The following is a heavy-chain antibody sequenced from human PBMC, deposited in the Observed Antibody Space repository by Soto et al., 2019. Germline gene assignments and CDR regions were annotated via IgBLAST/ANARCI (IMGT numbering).Heavy chain of an antibody. V-gene: IGHV4-59*01. Sequence: SETLSLTCTVSGGSISSYFWSWIRQPPGKGLEWIGYIYYSGDTNYSPSLKSRVTISVDTSKNQFSLKLSSVTAADTAVYYCARETGSGSYYDYWGQGALVTSPQ. CDR1: GGSISSYF. CDR3: ARETGSGSYYDY. D-gene: IGHD3-10*01. CDR2: IYYSGDT. J-gene: IGHJ4*02.